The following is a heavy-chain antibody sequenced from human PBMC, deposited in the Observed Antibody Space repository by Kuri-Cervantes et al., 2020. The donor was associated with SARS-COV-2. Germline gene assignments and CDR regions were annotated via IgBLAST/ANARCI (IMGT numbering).Heavy chain of an antibody. CDR3: TTGPSVAVRPDSYFYMDV. V-gene: IGHV3-13*01. Sequence: GESLKISCAASGFTLSACDMHWVRQVTGKGLEWVSTIATSGDTYYLNSVKGRFTISRESARNSLYLQMNSLRVEDTAVYYCTTGPSVAVRPDSYFYMDVWGKGTTVTVSS. CDR1: GFTLSACD. D-gene: IGHD3-10*01. J-gene: IGHJ6*03. CDR2: IATSGDT.